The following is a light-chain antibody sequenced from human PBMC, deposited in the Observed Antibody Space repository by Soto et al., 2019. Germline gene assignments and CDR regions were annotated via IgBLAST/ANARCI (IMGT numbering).Light chain of an antibody. J-gene: IGLJ1*01. CDR3: SSYTGTSTQV. V-gene: IGLV2-14*03. Sequence: QSALTQPASVSGSPGQSITISCTGSSSDVGHYDYVSWFQQHPGRAPTLLIYDVTYRSSGVSNRFSGAKSGSTASLTISGLRTEDEANYYCSSYTGTSTQVFGTGTKLPS. CDR2: DVT. CDR1: SSDVGHYDY.